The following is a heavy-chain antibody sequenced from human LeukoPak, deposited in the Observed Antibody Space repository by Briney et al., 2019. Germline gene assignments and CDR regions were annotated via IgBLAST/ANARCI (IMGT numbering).Heavy chain of an antibody. D-gene: IGHD2-15*01. Sequence: ASVKVSCKASGYTFTGYYMHWVRQAPGQGLEWMGWINPNSGGTNYAQKFQGRVTMTRDTSISTAYMELSRLRSDDTAVYYCARADIVVVVAATYFDYWGQGTLVTVSP. CDR1: GYTFTGYY. CDR3: ARADIVVVVAATYFDY. CDR2: INPNSGGT. J-gene: IGHJ4*02. V-gene: IGHV1-2*02.